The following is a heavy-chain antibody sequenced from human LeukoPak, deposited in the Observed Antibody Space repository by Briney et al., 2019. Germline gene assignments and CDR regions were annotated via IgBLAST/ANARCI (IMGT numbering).Heavy chain of an antibody. CDR2: ITGSSSFI. Sequence: GGSLRLSCAASGFTFSTYSMNWVRQAPGKGLEWVSSITGSSSFIYYADSVKGRFTISRDNSKNTLYLQMISLRAEDTAVYYCAKDQAGLREFDSWGQGTLVTVSS. V-gene: IGHV3-21*04. CDR1: GFTFSTYS. J-gene: IGHJ4*02. CDR3: AKDQAGLREFDS. D-gene: IGHD5-24*01.